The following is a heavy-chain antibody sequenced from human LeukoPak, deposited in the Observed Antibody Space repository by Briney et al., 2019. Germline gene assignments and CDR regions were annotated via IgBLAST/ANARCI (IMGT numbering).Heavy chain of an antibody. Sequence: GGSLRLSCAASGFTFSRYGMHWVRQAPGKGLEWVSDIWYDGSNKYYADSVKGRFTISRDNSKNTLYLQMNSLRAEDTAVYYCARDVGTAMFDYWGQGTLVTVSS. D-gene: IGHD2-21*02. CDR3: ARDVGTAMFDY. CDR1: GFTFSRYG. J-gene: IGHJ4*02. V-gene: IGHV3-33*01. CDR2: IWYDGSNK.